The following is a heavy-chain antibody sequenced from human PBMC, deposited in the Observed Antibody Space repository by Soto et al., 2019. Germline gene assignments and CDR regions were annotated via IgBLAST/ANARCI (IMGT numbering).Heavy chain of an antibody. CDR1: GGSISSYY. V-gene: IGHV4-59*01. CDR3: ASSGGYCSGGSCYSWAFDI. D-gene: IGHD2-15*01. Sequence: SETLSLTCTVSGGSISSYYWSWIRQPPGKGLEWIGYIYYSGSTNYNPSLKSRVTISVDTSKNQFSLKLSSVTAADTAVYYCASSGGYCSGGSCYSWAFDIWGQGTMVTVSS. J-gene: IGHJ3*02. CDR2: IYYSGST.